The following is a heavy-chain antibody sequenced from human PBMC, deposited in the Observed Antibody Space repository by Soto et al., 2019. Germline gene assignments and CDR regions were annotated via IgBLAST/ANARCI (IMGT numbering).Heavy chain of an antibody. CDR1: GDAIYIGGYN. J-gene: IGHJ5*02. CDR2: IYHTGKT. CDR3: ARDGSITANWIDP. Sequence: PSETLSLTCTVSGDAIYIGGYNWTWIRQHPGKGLEWIGYIYHTGKTYYNPSLESRVTMSIDTSKNQFPLKLASVTAADTAVYYCARDGSITANWIDPWGQGTLVTVSS. V-gene: IGHV4-31*03. D-gene: IGHD3-10*01.